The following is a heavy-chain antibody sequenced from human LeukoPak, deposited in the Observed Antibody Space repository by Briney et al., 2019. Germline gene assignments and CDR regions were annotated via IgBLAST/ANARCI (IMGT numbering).Heavy chain of an antibody. D-gene: IGHD2-2*01. CDR3: ARAQPMRRDFDY. J-gene: IGHJ4*02. V-gene: IGHV3-30*15. Sequence: PGGSLRLSCAASGFTFSSYAMHWVRQAPGKGLEWVAVISYDGSNKYYADSVKGRFTISRDNSKNTLYLQVSSLRAEDTAVYYCARAQPMRRDFDYWGQGTLVTVSS. CDR2: ISYDGSNK. CDR1: GFTFSSYA.